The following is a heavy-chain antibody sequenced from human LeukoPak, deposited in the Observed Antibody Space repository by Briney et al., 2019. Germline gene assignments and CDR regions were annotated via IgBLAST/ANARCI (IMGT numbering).Heavy chain of an antibody. V-gene: IGHV5-51*01. CDR3: ARWGTVTRFVVDY. Sequence: PGESLKISCKGSGYSFINYWIGWVRQMPGKGLEWMGITYPGNSDTRYSPSFQGQVTISADKSITTAYLQWRSLKASDTAIYYCARWGTVTRFVVDYWGQGTLVTVSS. J-gene: IGHJ4*02. CDR2: TYPGNSDT. D-gene: IGHD4-17*01. CDR1: GYSFINYW.